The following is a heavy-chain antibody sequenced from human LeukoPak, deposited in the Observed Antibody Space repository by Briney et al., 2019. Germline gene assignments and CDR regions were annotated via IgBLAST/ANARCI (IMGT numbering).Heavy chain of an antibody. CDR1: GGSISSYY. Sequence: SETLSLTCTVSGGSISSYYWSWIRQPPGKGLEWIGYIYYSGSTNYNPSLKSRVTISVDTSKNQFSLKLSSVTAADTAVYYCARAPDYDFHFDYWGQGTLVTVSS. CDR2: IYYSGST. V-gene: IGHV4-59*01. J-gene: IGHJ4*02. D-gene: IGHD3-3*01. CDR3: ARAPDYDFHFDY.